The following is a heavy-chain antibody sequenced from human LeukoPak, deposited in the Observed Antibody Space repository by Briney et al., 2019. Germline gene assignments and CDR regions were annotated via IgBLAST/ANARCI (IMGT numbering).Heavy chain of an antibody. CDR3: ARVVPKQQLVDAFDI. Sequence: SRTLSLTCTVSGGSISSHYWSWIRQPPGKGLEWIGYVFYSGSTNYNPSLKSRVSISVDTSKKQLSLELSSVTAADAAVYYCARVVPKQQLVDAFDIWGQGTMVTVSS. J-gene: IGHJ3*02. CDR2: VFYSGST. D-gene: IGHD6-13*01. V-gene: IGHV4-59*11. CDR1: GGSISSHY.